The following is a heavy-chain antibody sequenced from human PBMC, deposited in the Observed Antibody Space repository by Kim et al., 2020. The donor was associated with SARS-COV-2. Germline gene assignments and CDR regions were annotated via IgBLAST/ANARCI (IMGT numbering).Heavy chain of an antibody. CDR2: VSDTGAAR. J-gene: IGHJ4*02. CDR1: GFTFSGYG. CDR3: AKRLGPATPNFDY. Sequence: GGSLRLSCAASGFTFSGYGMSWVRQAPGKGLEWVSAVSDTGAARNYANSVKGRFTISIDNSKSTLYLQMNSLRDEDTAVYYCAKRLGPATPNFDYWGQGTLVTVSS. V-gene: IGHV3-23*01. D-gene: IGHD3-9*01.